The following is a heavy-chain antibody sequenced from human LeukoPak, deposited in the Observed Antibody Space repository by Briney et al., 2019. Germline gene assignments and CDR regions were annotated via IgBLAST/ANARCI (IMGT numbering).Heavy chain of an antibody. CDR2: ISGSGGST. V-gene: IGHV3-23*01. CDR1: GFTFSTYA. Sequence: GGSRRLSWAASGFTFSTYAMSWVPQSPGKGLDGVSAISGSGGSTYYADSVKGRFTISRDNSKNTLYLQMNSLRAEDTSIYFCAKALEQETVIALDSWGQGTLVTVSS. J-gene: IGHJ4*02. CDR3: AKALEQETVIALDS. D-gene: IGHD6-13*01.